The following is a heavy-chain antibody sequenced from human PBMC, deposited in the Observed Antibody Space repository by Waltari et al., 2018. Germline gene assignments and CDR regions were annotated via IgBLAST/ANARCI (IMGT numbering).Heavy chain of an antibody. CDR2: INHSGST. CDR1: GGSFSGYY. V-gene: IGHV4-34*01. J-gene: IGHJ5*02. D-gene: IGHD6-13*01. CDR3: ARAPVAAAGNFDP. Sequence: QVQLQQWGAGLLKPPETLSLTCAVYGGSFSGYYWSWNRQPPGKGLEWIGEINHSGSTNYNPSLKSRVTISVDTSKNQFSLKLSSVTAADTAVYYCARAPVAAAGNFDPWGQGTLVTVSS.